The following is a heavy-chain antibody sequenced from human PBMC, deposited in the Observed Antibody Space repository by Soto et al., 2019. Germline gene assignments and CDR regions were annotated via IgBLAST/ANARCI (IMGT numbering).Heavy chain of an antibody. V-gene: IGHV4-39*01. D-gene: IGHD6-6*01. CDR2: IYYSGNT. CDR1: SASLSSSTYY. CDR3: ASSSPFHY. J-gene: IGHJ4*02. Sequence: SETLSLTCSDSSASLSSSTYYWSWIRQHPGRGPEWIGSIYYSGNTYYKPSLKSRVSISIDTSRNQFSLKLTSVTAADTGVYYCASSSPFHYWGPGILVT.